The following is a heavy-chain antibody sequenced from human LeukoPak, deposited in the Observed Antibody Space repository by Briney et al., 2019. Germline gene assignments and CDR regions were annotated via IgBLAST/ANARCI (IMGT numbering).Heavy chain of an antibody. J-gene: IGHJ4*02. D-gene: IGHD6-6*01. CDR1: RYTFTGYY. Sequence: ASVKVSCKASRYTFTGYYMHWVRQAPGQGLEWMGWINPNSGGTNYAQKFQRRVTMTRDTSISTAYMELSRLRSDYAAVCYCARDKTPIAARPSWGIWGQGTLVTVSS. CDR2: INPNSGGT. V-gene: IGHV1-2*02. CDR3: ARDKTPIAARPSWGI.